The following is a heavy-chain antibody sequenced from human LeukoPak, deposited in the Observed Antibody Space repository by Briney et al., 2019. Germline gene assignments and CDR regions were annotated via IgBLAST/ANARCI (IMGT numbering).Heavy chain of an antibody. CDR3: ARDLTPYYDILTGPSWGYGMDV. J-gene: IGHJ6*04. CDR1: GFTFSSYS. Sequence: PGGSLRLSCAASGFTFSSYSMNWVRQAPGKGLEWVSSISGSSSYIYYADSVKGRFTISRDNAKNSLYLQMNSLRAEDTAVYYCARDLTPYYDILTGPSWGYGMDVWGKGTTVTVSS. V-gene: IGHV3-21*01. D-gene: IGHD3-9*01. CDR2: ISGSSSYI.